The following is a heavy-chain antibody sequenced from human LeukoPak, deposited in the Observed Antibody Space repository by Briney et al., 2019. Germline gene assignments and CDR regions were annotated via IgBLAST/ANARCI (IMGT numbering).Heavy chain of an antibody. CDR3: ARTSDPDLNTAMGTADY. Sequence: GASVKVSCKASGYTFSGYYMHWVRQAPGQGLEWMGWINPNTGGTNCAQKFQGRVTMTRDTSISTTYMELSRLRFDDTAVYYCARTSDPDLNTAMGTADYWGQGTLVTVSS. V-gene: IGHV1-2*02. CDR2: INPNTGGT. J-gene: IGHJ4*02. CDR1: GYTFSGYY. D-gene: IGHD5-18*01.